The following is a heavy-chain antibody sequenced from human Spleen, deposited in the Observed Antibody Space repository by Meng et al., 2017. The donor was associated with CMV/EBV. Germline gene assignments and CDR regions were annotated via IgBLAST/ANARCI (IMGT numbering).Heavy chain of an antibody. V-gene: IGHV4-31*03. J-gene: IGHJ4*02. CDR2: IYYSGST. Sequence: SETLSLTCTVSGGSISSGGYYWSWIRQHPGKGLEWIGYIYYSGSTYYNPSLKSRVTISVDTSKNQFSLKLSSVTAADTAVYYCARDGRALGITGTVDYWGQGTLVTVSS. D-gene: IGHD1-20*01. CDR1: GGSISSGGYY. CDR3: ARDGRALGITGTVDY.